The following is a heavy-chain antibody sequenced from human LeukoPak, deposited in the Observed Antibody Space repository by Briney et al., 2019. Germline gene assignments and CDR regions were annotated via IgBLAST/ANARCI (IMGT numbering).Heavy chain of an antibody. CDR2: IYHSEST. CDR1: GYSISSAYY. Sequence: SETLSLTCSVSGYSISSAYYWGWIRQPPGKGLEWIGEIYHSESTYYNPSLKSRVTISIDTSKNQFSLKLSSVTAADTAIYFCARGKSRGSHIDYWGQGTLVTVSS. CDR3: ARGKSRGSHIDY. D-gene: IGHD1-26*01. V-gene: IGHV4-38-2*02. J-gene: IGHJ4*02.